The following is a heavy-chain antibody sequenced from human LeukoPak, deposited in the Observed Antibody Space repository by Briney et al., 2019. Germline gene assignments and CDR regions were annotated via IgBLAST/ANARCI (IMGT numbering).Heavy chain of an antibody. Sequence: ASVKVSCKASGYTFTSYYMHWVRQAPGQGLEWMGIINPSGGSTSYAQKFQGRVTMTRDMSTSTVYMELSRLRSDDTAVYYCARGTGEGYTYGRYYFDYWGQGTLVTVSS. J-gene: IGHJ4*02. CDR1: GYTFTSYY. D-gene: IGHD5-18*01. V-gene: IGHV1-46*01. CDR3: ARGTGEGYTYGRYYFDY. CDR2: INPSGGST.